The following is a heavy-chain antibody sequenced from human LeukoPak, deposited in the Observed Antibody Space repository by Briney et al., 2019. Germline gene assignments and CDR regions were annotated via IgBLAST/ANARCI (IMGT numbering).Heavy chain of an antibody. V-gene: IGHV3-30-3*02. CDR2: ISFDGNNK. J-gene: IGHJ6*02. CDR3: AKDLGSSSWYGYYYYGMDV. CDR1: GFTFSRYA. D-gene: IGHD6-13*01. Sequence: GGSLRLSCTTAGFTFSRYAMHWVRQAPGKGLEWVAVISFDGNNKYYADSVKGRFTISRDNSKNTLYLQMNSLRAEDTAVYYCAKDLGSSSWYGYYYYGMDVWGQGTTVTVSS.